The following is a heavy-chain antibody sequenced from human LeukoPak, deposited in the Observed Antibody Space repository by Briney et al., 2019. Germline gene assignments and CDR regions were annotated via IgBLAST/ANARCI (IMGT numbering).Heavy chain of an antibody. CDR2: IKQDGSEK. CDR3: ASPYGGNSIADY. J-gene: IGHJ4*02. D-gene: IGHD4-23*01. CDR1: GFTFSTYW. Sequence: GGSLRLSCAASGFTFSTYWMSWVRQAPGKGLEWVANIKQDGSEKYYVDSVKGRFTISRDNAKNSLYLQMNSLRAEDTAVYYCASPYGGNSIADYWGQGTLATVSS. V-gene: IGHV3-7*01.